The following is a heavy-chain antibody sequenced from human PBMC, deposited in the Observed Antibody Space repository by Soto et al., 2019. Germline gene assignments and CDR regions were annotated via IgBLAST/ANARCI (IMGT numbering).Heavy chain of an antibody. CDR1: GFTFSSYW. V-gene: IGHV3-7*01. CDR3: ARHGFRKTYYLDV. CDR2: IKQDGSEK. D-gene: IGHD4-17*01. J-gene: IGHJ6*03. Sequence: GGSLRLSCAASGFTFSSYWMSWVRQAPGKGLEWVANIKQDGSEKYYVDSVKGRFTISRDNAKNSLYLQMNSLRAEDTAVYYWARHGFRKTYYLDVWGKGTTVTVAS.